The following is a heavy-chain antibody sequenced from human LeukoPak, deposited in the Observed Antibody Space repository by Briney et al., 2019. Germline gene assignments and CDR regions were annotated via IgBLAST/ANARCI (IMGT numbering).Heavy chain of an antibody. CDR2: ISYDGSTK. CDR3: ARVVNSYGYYYYYYMDV. D-gene: IGHD5-18*01. J-gene: IGHJ6*03. Sequence: GGSLRLSCAASGFTFNTYAMHYVRQAPGKGLEWVAVISYDGSTKYYADSVKGRFTISRDNSKNTLYLQMNSLRAEDTAVYYCARVVNSYGYYYYYYMDVWGKGTTVTVSS. V-gene: IGHV3-30-3*01. CDR1: GFTFNTYA.